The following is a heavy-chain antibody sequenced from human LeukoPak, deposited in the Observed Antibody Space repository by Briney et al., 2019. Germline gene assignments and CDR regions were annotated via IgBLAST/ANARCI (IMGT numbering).Heavy chain of an antibody. CDR1: GFTFSSNY. Sequence: GGSLRLSCAASGFTFSSNYMSWVRQAPGKGLEWVSVIYSGGSSGRKYYVDSVKGRFTISRDNSKNTLYLQMNSLRAEDTAMYYCARVEMATLSFDYWGQGTLVTVSS. CDR3: ARVEMATLSFDY. D-gene: IGHD5-24*01. J-gene: IGHJ4*02. CDR2: IYSGGSSGRK. V-gene: IGHV3-53*01.